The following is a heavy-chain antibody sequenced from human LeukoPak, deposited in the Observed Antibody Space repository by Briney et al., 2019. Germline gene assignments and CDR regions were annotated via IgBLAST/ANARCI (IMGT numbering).Heavy chain of an antibody. V-gene: IGHV6-1*01. D-gene: IGHD5-18*01. CDR3: ARGQRWYSYGLNWFDP. J-gene: IGHJ5*02. CDR1: GDSVSSNSAA. Sequence: SQTLSLTCAISGDSVSSNSAAWNWIRQSPSRGLEWLGRTYYRSKWYNDYAVSVKSRITINPDTSKNQFSLQLNSVTPEDTAVYYCARGQRWYSYGLNWFDPWGQGTLVTVSS. CDR2: TYYRSKWYN.